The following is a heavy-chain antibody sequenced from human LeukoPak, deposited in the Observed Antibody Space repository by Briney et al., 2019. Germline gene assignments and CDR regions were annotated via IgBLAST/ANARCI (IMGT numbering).Heavy chain of an antibody. J-gene: IGHJ4*02. Sequence: SETLSLTCAVYGGSFSGYYWSWIRQPPGKGLEWIGGINHSGSTNYNPSLKSRVTISVDTSKNQFSLKLSSVTAADTAAYYCARGVMTTVTNGDYWGQGTLVTVSS. D-gene: IGHD4-17*01. CDR1: GGSFSGYY. CDR3: ARGVMTTVTNGDY. CDR2: INHSGST. V-gene: IGHV4-34*01.